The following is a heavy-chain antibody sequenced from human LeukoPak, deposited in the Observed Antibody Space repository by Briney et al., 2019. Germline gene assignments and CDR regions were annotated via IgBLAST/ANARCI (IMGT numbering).Heavy chain of an antibody. CDR3: ARAGYSSSYIGQ. CDR1: AVSISGGEYY. D-gene: IGHD6-13*01. J-gene: IGHJ4*02. CDR2: IHYNGIT. Sequence: TSQTLSLTCTVSAVSISGGEYYWSWIHQPPWKGLEWIGNIHYNGITFYNPSLKRRVTLSVDTSYNQFSLKLRSLPPALPAVYYCARAGYSSSYIGQWGQGTLVIVSS. V-gene: IGHV4-30-4*01.